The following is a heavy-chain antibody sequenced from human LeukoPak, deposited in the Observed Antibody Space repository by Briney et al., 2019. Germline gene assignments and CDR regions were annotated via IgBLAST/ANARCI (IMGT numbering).Heavy chain of an antibody. CDR3: TRTDYGGRAFDI. J-gene: IGHJ3*02. CDR1: GFTFSSYS. CDR2: IRSKANSYAT. D-gene: IGHD4-23*01. Sequence: GGSLRPSCAASGFTFSSYSMSWVRQAPGKGLEWVGRIRSKANSYATAYAASVKGRFTISRDDSKNTAYLQMNSLKTEDTAVYYCTRTDYGGRAFDIWGQGTMVTVSS. V-gene: IGHV3-73*01.